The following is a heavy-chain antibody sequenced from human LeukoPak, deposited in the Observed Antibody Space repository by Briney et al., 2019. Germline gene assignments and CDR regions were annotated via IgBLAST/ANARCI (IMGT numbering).Heavy chain of an antibody. Sequence: SETLSLTCAVYGGSFSGYYWSWIRQPPGKGLEWIGEINHSGSTNYNPSLKSRVTISVDTSKNQFSLKLSSVTAADTAVYYCARGRITKVRPGSISDYWGQGTLVTVSS. J-gene: IGHJ4*02. CDR3: ARGRITKVRPGSISDY. CDR2: INHSGST. CDR1: GGSFSGYY. D-gene: IGHD3-10*01. V-gene: IGHV4-34*01.